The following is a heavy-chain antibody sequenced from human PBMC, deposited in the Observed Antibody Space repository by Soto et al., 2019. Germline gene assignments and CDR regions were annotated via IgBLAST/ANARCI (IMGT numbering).Heavy chain of an antibody. J-gene: IGHJ4*02. CDR1: GYTFTSYY. Sequence: ASVKVSCKASGYTFTSYYMHWVRQAPGQGLEWMGIINPSGGSTSYAQKFQGRVTMTRDTSTSTVYMELSSLRSEDTAVYYCARDLLGYCISTSCYEFDYWGQGTLVTVSS. D-gene: IGHD2-2*01. CDR2: INPSGGST. CDR3: ARDLLGYCISTSCYEFDY. V-gene: IGHV1-46*01.